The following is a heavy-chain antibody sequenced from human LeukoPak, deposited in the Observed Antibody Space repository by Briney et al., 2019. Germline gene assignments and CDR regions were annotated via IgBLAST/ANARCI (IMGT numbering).Heavy chain of an antibody. V-gene: IGHV7-4-1*02. CDR1: GYFFTNYA. CDR2: ITTSTGNP. CDR3: ARDPYAPPSSDLQRFDS. D-gene: IGHD6-19*01. J-gene: IGHJ5*01. Sequence: EASVKVSCKASGYFFTNYAINWMRQAPGQGLEWMGWITTSTGNPTYAQGFTGRFVFSSDTSVSTAYLQISSLRAEDTAVYYCARDPYAPPSSDLQRFDSWGQGTLVTVSS.